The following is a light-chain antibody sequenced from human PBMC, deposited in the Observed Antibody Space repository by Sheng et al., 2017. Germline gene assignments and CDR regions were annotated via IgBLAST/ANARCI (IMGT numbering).Light chain of an antibody. CDR3: QQYYSTPIT. J-gene: IGKJ5*01. CDR1: QGISNS. CDR2: ATS. Sequence: DIQMTQSPSSLSASVGDRVTITCRASQGISNSLAWYQQKPGKAPKLLLYATSRLQSGVPSRFSGSGSGADYTLTISSLQPEDFASYYCQQYYSTPITFGQGTRLEIK. V-gene: IGKV1-NL1*01.